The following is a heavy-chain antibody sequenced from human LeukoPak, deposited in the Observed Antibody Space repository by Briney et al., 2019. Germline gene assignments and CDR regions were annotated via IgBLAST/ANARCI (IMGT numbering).Heavy chain of an antibody. J-gene: IGHJ4*02. CDR1: GGTFSSYT. CDR3: ARETTPYRSITSCYRY. Sequence: ASVKVSCKASGGTFSSYTISWVRQAPGQGLEWMGGIIPIFGTANYAQKFQGRVTITADESTSTAYMELSSLRSEDTAVYYCARETTPYRSITSCYRYWGQGTLVTVSS. D-gene: IGHD2-2*02. V-gene: IGHV1-69*01. CDR2: IIPIFGTA.